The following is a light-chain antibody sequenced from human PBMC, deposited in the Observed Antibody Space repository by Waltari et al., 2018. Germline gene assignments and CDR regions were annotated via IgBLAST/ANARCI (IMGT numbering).Light chain of an antibody. Sequence: QSALPQPPSASGSPRQSVTISCTGTSSYFGGYDSVSWSQQHPGKAPKLMIYEVSQRPSGVPARFSGSKSGNRASLTVSGLQAEDEADYYCSSYAGGNNAKVVFGGGTKLTVL. V-gene: IGLV2-8*01. CDR2: EVS. CDR3: SSYAGGNNAKVV. CDR1: SSYFGGYDS. J-gene: IGLJ2*01.